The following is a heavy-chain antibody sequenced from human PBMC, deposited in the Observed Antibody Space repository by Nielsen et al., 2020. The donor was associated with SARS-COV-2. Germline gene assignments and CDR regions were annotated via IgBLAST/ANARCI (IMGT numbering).Heavy chain of an antibody. Sequence: GESLKISCAASGFTFSDYYMSWIRQAPGKGLEWVSYISSSSSYTNYADSVKGRFTISRDNAKNSLYLQMNSLRAEDTAVYYCAGEAAAAAGWGQGTLVTVSS. CDR1: GFTFSDYY. CDR2: ISSSSSYT. V-gene: IGHV3-11*05. CDR3: AGEAAAAAG. J-gene: IGHJ4*02. D-gene: IGHD6-13*01.